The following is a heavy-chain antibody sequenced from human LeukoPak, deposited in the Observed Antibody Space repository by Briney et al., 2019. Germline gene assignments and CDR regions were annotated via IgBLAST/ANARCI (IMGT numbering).Heavy chain of an antibody. CDR3: ARTYYDFWSGYSTKYYFDY. Sequence: NSSETLSLTCTVSGGSISSSYWSWIRQPPGKGLEWIGYIYYSGSTNYNPSLKSRVTISVDTSKNQFSLKLSSVTAADTAVYCCARTYYDFWSGYSTKYYFDYWGQGTLVTVSS. CDR1: GGSISSSY. J-gene: IGHJ4*02. V-gene: IGHV4-59*08. CDR2: IYYSGST. D-gene: IGHD3-3*01.